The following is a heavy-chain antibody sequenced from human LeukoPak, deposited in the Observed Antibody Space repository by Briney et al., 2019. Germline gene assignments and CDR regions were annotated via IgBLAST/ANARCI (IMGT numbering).Heavy chain of an antibody. CDR1: GYTFNNYY. V-gene: IGHV1-2*02. CDR3: AREGPTYNWKRDWFDP. Sequence: ASVTVSCKASGYTFNNYYMHWVRQAPGQGLEWMGWINPKSGATNYAQKFQGRVTMTRDTSISTAYMELRRLRSDDTAVCYCAREGPTYNWKRDWFDPWGQGTLVTVSS. CDR2: INPKSGAT. D-gene: IGHD1-20*01. J-gene: IGHJ5*02.